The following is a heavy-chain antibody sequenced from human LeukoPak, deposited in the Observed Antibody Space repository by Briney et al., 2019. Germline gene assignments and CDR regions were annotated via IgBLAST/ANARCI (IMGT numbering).Heavy chain of an antibody. CDR1: GFTFSRYW. J-gene: IGHJ4*02. Sequence: GGSLRLSCAASGFTFSRYWMHWVRQGAGKGLVWVSRIKSDGTSASYADSVQDRFIISRDNAKNTLYLQMNSLRAEDTAVYYCARHLDYWGQGTLVTVSS. V-gene: IGHV3-74*01. CDR2: IKSDGTSA. CDR3: ARHLDY.